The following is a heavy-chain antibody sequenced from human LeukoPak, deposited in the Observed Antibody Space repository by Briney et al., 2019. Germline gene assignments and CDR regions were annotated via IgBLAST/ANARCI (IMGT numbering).Heavy chain of an antibody. CDR2: IKQDGSEK. J-gene: IGHJ4*02. Sequence: PGGSLRLSCAASGFTFSNYWMSWVRQAPGKGLQWVANIKQDGSEKYYVDSVKGRFTISRDNAKKSLYLQMNSLRAEDTAVYYCARDPYDFWSGYLDYWGQGTLVTVSS. D-gene: IGHD3-3*01. CDR3: ARDPYDFWSGYLDY. CDR1: GFTFSNYW. V-gene: IGHV3-7*01.